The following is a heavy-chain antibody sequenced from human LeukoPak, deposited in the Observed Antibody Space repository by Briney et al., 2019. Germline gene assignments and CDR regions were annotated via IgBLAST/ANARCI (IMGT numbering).Heavy chain of an antibody. V-gene: IGHV3-30-3*01. J-gene: IGHJ4*02. CDR2: ISCDGSNK. CDR1: GFTFSSYP. Sequence: PGGSLRLSCAASGFTFSSYPMHWVRQAPGKGLEWVGVISCDGSNKYYADSVKGRFTISRDNSKNTLYLQVNSLRAEDTAVYYCARDGGGYYASGTHYYFDCWGQGTLVTVSS. D-gene: IGHD3-10*01. CDR3: ARDGGGYYASGTHYYFDC.